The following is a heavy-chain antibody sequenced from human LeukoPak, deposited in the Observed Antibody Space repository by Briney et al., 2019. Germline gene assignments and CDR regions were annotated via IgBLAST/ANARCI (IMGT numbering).Heavy chain of an antibody. Sequence: SQTLSLTCTVSGGSISSGSYYWSWIRQPAGKGLEWIGRIYTSGSTNYNPSLNSRVTISVDTSKNQFSLKLSSVTAADTAVYYCARGGGSTPFDYYYGMDVWGQGTTVTVSS. D-gene: IGHD2-2*01. J-gene: IGHJ6*02. CDR1: GGSISSGSYY. CDR2: IYTSGST. CDR3: ARGGGSTPFDYYYGMDV. V-gene: IGHV4-61*02.